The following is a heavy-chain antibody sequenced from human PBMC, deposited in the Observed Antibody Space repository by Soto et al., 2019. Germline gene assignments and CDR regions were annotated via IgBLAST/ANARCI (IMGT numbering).Heavy chain of an antibody. V-gene: IGHV4-4*07. CDR2: IYATGTT. CDR1: GASISGFY. Sequence: QVQLQESGPGLVKPSETLSLTCTVSGASISGFYWSWTRKSAGKGLEWSGRIYATGTTDYNPSLNSRGMMSVDTSKEQFSLKLRSVTAAEAAVYYCVRDGTKTLRDWFDPWGQGSSVTVSS. CDR3: VRDGTKTLRDWFDP. D-gene: IGHD1-1*01. J-gene: IGHJ5*02.